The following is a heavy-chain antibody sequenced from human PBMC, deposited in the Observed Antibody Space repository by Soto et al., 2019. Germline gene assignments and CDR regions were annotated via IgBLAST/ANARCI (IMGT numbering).Heavy chain of an antibody. CDR1: GLNFDDFA. V-gene: IGHV3-9*01. Sequence: QSGGSLRLSCVGTGLNFDDFAMHWVRQAPGKGLEWVSGITWNSRVLAYADSVKGRFTISRDNSKNALYLQMNSLTSEDTATYYCAKDRLAGGSYTFDSWGQGTPVTVSS. CDR2: ITWNSRVL. J-gene: IGHJ4*02. CDR3: AKDRLAGGSYTFDS. D-gene: IGHD1-26*01.